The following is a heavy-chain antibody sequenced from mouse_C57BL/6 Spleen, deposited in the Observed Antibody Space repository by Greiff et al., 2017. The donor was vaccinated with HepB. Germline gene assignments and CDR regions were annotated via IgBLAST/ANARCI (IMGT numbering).Heavy chain of an antibody. J-gene: IGHJ2*01. V-gene: IGHV1-63*01. Sequence: VQLQHSGAELVRPGTSVKMSCKASGYTFTNYWIGWAKQRPGHGLEWIGDIYPGGGYTNYNEKFKGKATLTADKSSSTAYMQFSSLTSEDSAIYYCARSSSGYDYFDYWGQGTTLTVSS. CDR2: IYPGGGYT. CDR3: ARSSSGYDYFDY. D-gene: IGHD3-2*02. CDR1: GYTFTNYW.